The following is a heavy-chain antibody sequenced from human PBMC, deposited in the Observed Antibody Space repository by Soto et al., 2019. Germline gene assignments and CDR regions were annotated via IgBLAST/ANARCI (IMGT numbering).Heavy chain of an antibody. Sequence: GGSLRLSCTASGFTFGDYAMSWFRLAPGKGLEWVGFIRSKAYGGTTEYAASVKGRFTISRDDSKSIAYLQMNSLKTEDTAVYYCTRDGYCSGGSCYSNYYYYMDVWGKGTTVTVSS. V-gene: IGHV3-49*03. D-gene: IGHD2-15*01. CDR2: IRSKAYGGTT. CDR3: TRDGYCSGGSCYSNYYYYMDV. J-gene: IGHJ6*03. CDR1: GFTFGDYA.